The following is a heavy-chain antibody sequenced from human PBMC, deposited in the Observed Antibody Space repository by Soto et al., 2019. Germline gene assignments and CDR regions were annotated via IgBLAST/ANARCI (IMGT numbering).Heavy chain of an antibody. Sequence: GGSLRLSCAASGFLFSDHYMSWIRQAPGKGPEWISYISSTTIYYADSVRGRFTVSRDNAKNSLHLQMNSLRVDDTAVYFCARDTTMRGYFHLDPWGQGTLVTVSS. CDR1: GFLFSDHY. CDR3: ARDTTMRGYFHLDP. D-gene: IGHD2-15*01. CDR2: ISSTTI. J-gene: IGHJ5*02. V-gene: IGHV3-11*01.